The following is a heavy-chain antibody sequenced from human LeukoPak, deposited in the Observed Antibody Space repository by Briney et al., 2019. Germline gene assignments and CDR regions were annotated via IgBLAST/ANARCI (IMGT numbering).Heavy chain of an antibody. CDR3: ARGFHTYYDFWSGYYESPTFDP. CDR1: GFTFSNAW. D-gene: IGHD3-3*01. V-gene: IGHV4-34*01. CDR2: INHSGST. J-gene: IGHJ5*02. Sequence: NAGGSLRLSCAASGFTFSNAWMSWVRQPPGKGLEWIGEINHSGSTNYNPSLKSRVTISVDTSKNQFSLKLSSVTAADTAVYYCARGFHTYYDFWSGYYESPTFDPWGQGTLVTVSS.